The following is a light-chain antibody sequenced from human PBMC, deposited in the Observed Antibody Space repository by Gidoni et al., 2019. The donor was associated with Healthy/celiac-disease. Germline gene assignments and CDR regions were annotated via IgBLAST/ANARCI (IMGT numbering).Light chain of an antibody. Sequence: DIVMTQLQDSLAVSLGARATVNCKSSRRVLYSSNNKNYLAWYQQKPGQPPKLLIYLASTRESGVPARFSGSGSGTDFTLTISSLQAEDVAVYYCQQYYSTPWTFGQGTKVEIK. CDR2: LAS. J-gene: IGKJ1*01. V-gene: IGKV4-1*01. CDR1: RRVLYSSNNKNY. CDR3: QQYYSTPWT.